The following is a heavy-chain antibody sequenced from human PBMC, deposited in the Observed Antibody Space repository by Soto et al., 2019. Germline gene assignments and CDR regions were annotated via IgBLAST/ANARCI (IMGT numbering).Heavy chain of an antibody. CDR3: ARDVLNPLSAYDFGRFDC. Sequence: QVQLVQSGAEVKRPGSSVKVSCKASGGTFKNYRIAWVRQAPGQGLEWMGEIIPIFGTSNYAQKFQGRVTITADDSTSTAFMEVTSLRSEDTAVYYCARDVLNPLSAYDFGRFDCWGQGTLVTVSS. D-gene: IGHD3-3*01. CDR2: IIPIFGTS. V-gene: IGHV1-69*01. CDR1: GGTFKNYR. J-gene: IGHJ4*02.